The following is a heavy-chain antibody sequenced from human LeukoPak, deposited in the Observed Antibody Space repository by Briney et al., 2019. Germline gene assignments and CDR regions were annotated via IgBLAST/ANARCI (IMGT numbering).Heavy chain of an antibody. D-gene: IGHD3-10*01. CDR1: GFTFSSYW. V-gene: IGHV3-7*01. J-gene: IGHJ4*02. Sequence: GGSLRLSCAASGFTFSSYWMSWVRQAPGKGLEWVANIKQDGSEKYYVDSVKGRFTISRDNAKNSLYLQMNSLRAEDTAVYYCARDRTMVRGVMEYWGQGTLVTVSS. CDR2: IKQDGSEK. CDR3: ARDRTMVRGVMEY.